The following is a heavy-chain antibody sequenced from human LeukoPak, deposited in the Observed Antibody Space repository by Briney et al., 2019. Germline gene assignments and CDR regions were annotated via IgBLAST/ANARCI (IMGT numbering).Heavy chain of an antibody. V-gene: IGHV4-34*01. CDR2: INHSGST. D-gene: IGHD2-2*01. J-gene: IGHJ5*02. Sequence: SETLSLTCAVYGGSFSGYYWSWIRQPPGKGLEWIGEINHSGSTNYNPSLKSRVTISVDTSTNQFSLKLSSVTAADTAVYYCARGARDIVVVPAAKPWFDPWGQGTLVTVSS. CDR3: ARGARDIVVVPAAKPWFDP. CDR1: GGSFSGYY.